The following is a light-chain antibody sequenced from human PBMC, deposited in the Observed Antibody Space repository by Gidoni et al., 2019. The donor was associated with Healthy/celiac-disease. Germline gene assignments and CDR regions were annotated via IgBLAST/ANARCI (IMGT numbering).Light chain of an antibody. CDR1: QSVSSN. J-gene: IGKJ1*01. CDR2: DAS. CDR3: QQYNNWSRT. Sequence: EIVMTQPLATLSVSPGDRATLSCRASQSVSSNLAWYQQKPGQAPRLLIYDASTRATGIPARFSGSGSGTEFTLTISSLQSEDFVVYYCQQYNNWSRTFGQGTKVEIK. V-gene: IGKV3-15*01.